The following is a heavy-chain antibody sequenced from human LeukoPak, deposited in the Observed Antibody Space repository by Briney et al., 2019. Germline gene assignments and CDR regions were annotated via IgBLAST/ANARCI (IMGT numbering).Heavy chain of an antibody. CDR2: INPNSGGT. J-gene: IGHJ6*03. CDR3: AREIGEDTAMVHPPYYYYYMDV. CDR1: GYTFTGYY. D-gene: IGHD5-18*01. V-gene: IGHV1-2*02. Sequence: ASVKVPCKASGYTFTGYYMHWVRQAPGQGLEWMGWINPNSGGTNYAQKFQGRVTMTRDTSISTAYMELSRLRSDDTAVYYCAREIGEDTAMVHPPYYYYYMDVWGKGTTVTVSS.